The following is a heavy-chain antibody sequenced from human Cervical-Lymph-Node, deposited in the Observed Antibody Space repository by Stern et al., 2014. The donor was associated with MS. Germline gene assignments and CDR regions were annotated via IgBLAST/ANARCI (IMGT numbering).Heavy chain of an antibody. D-gene: IGHD3/OR15-3a*01. J-gene: IGHJ6*02. V-gene: IGHV3-30*19. CDR1: EFTFSTFG. CDR2: IGYDGSNA. CDR3: ARAGFGPWTGNPPYYYYGMDV. Sequence: VHLVESGGGVVQPGRSLRLSCAASEFTFSTFGMHWVRQAPGKGLQWVAVIGYDGSNAYYADSVKGRFTISRDNLKNTLYLQMNSLRAEDTAVYYCARAGFGPWTGNPPYYYYGMDVWGQGTTVTVSS.